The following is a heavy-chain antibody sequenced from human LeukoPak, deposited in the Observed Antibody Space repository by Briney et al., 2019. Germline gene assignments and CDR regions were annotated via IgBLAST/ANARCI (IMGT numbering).Heavy chain of an antibody. Sequence: SETLSLICNVSRGSVTSYFWNWIRQPAGKGLEWIGRVHASGSTNYSPSLKSRLTIFLDKSKNNFSLKLTSVTAADTAVYYCARDVDSESGVFGVWGRGIPVLVSS. CDR3: ARDVDSESGVFGV. V-gene: IGHV4-4*07. J-gene: IGHJ2*01. CDR1: RGSVTSYF. D-gene: IGHD3-16*01. CDR2: VHASGST.